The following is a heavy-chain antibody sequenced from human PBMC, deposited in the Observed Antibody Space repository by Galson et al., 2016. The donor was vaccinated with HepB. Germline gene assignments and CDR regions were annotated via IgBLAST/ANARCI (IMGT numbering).Heavy chain of an antibody. CDR1: GFTFSSYS. CDR3: ARSRWGGVDY. J-gene: IGHJ4*02. D-gene: IGHD7-27*01. CDR2: ISGSGNYI. Sequence: SLRLSCAVSGFTFSSYSMIWVRQAPGKGLDWVSSISGSGNYINYSDSVKGRFTISRDNAKNLLYLQMDSLRADDTAVYYCARSRWGGVDYWGQGTLVTVSS. V-gene: IGHV3-21*01.